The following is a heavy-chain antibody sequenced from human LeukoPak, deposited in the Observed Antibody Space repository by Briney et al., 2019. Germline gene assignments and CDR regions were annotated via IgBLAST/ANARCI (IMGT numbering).Heavy chain of an antibody. Sequence: GGSLRLSCAASGFAFSSYWMHWVRQAPGKGLVWVSRINSDGSSTTYADSVQGRFTNSRDNAKNTLYLQMNSLRADDTAVYYCARSVYSYYANWFDPWGQGTLVTVSS. D-gene: IGHD4-11*01. CDR1: GFAFSSYW. CDR2: INSDGSST. J-gene: IGHJ5*02. CDR3: ARSVYSYYANWFDP. V-gene: IGHV3-74*01.